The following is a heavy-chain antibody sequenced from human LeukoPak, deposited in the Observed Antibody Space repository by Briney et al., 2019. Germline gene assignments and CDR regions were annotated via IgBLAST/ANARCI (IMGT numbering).Heavy chain of an antibody. CDR2: ISSDGSNK. Sequence: PGGSLRLSCAASGFTVSSNYMNWVRQAPGKGLEWVTIISSDGSNKYYADSVKGRFAISRDNSKNTLYLQVNSLRAEDTAVYYCARDRYCSSTSCNGAFDYWGQGTLVTVSS. V-gene: IGHV3-30*09. CDR3: ARDRYCSSTSCNGAFDY. CDR1: GFTVSSNY. D-gene: IGHD2-2*01. J-gene: IGHJ4*02.